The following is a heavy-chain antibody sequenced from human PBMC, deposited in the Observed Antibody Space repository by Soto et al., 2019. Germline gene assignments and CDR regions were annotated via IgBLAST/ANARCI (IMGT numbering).Heavy chain of an antibody. J-gene: IGHJ6*02. D-gene: IGHD4-4*01. CDR3: ARVESKGYSNSVDGMDV. CDR1: GYTFTGYY. CDR2: INPNSGGT. V-gene: IGHV1-2*02. Sequence: GASVKVSCKASGYTFTGYYMHWVRQAPGQGLEWMGWINPNSGGTNYAQKFQGRVTMTSDTSISTAYMELSRLRSDDTAVYYRARVESKGYSNSVDGMDVWGQGTTVTVSS.